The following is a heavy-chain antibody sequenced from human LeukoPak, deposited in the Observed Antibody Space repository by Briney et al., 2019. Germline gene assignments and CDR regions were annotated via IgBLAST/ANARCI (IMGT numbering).Heavy chain of an antibody. V-gene: IGHV4-4*02. CDR3: ARAAAYNLDY. CDR1: GGSVSISNW. CDR2: IYHSGST. D-gene: IGHD6-13*01. J-gene: IGHJ4*02. Sequence: SGTLSLTCAVSGGSVSISNWYSWVRQPPGKGLEWIGEIYHSGSTNYNPSLKSRVTILVDKSKNQFSLNVISVTAADTVVYYCARAAAYNLDYWGQGILVTVSS.